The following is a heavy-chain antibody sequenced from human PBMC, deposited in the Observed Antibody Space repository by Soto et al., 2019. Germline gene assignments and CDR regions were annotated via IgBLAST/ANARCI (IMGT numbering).Heavy chain of an antibody. Sequence: EVQLVESGGGLVQLGGSLRLSCAASGFTFSSYWMHWVRQAPGKGLVWVSRINSDGSSTGYADSVMGRFTISRDNAKNTLYLQMNSLRAEDTAVYYCARDQGYCSGGSCYVAGYWGQGTLVTVSS. CDR2: INSDGSST. J-gene: IGHJ4*02. V-gene: IGHV3-74*01. CDR1: GFTFSSYW. D-gene: IGHD2-15*01. CDR3: ARDQGYCSGGSCYVAGY.